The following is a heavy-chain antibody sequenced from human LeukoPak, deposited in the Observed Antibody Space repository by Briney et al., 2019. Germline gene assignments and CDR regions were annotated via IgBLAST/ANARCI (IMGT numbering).Heavy chain of an antibody. D-gene: IGHD3-9*01. V-gene: IGHV4-59*01. Sequence: PSETLSLTCTVSGGSISSYYWSWIRQPPGKGLEWLGYIYYSGSTNYNPPLKSRVTISVDTSKNQFSLKLSSVTAADTAVYYCARDFGGILTGYWFDPWGQGTLVTVSS. CDR3: ARDFGGILTGYWFDP. CDR2: IYYSGST. CDR1: GGSISSYY. J-gene: IGHJ5*02.